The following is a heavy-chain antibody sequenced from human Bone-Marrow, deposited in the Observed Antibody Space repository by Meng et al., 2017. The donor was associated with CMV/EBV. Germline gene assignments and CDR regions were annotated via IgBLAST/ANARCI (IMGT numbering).Heavy chain of an antibody. CDR1: GGSVSRGGFY. J-gene: IGHJ3*01. D-gene: IGHD1-1*01. CDR3: ARYGKAFDV. Sequence: GSLRLSCTVSGGSVSRGGFYWSWIRQPPGKGLEWIGYIYYSGSTNYNPSLKSRVTISVDTSKNQFSLKLSSVTAAGTAVYYCARYGKAFDVWGQGTVVTVSS. V-gene: IGHV4-61*08. CDR2: IYYSGST.